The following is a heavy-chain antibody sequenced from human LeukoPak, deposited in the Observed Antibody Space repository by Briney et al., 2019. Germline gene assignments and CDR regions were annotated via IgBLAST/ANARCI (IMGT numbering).Heavy chain of an antibody. CDR3: ARALGSGSYYDDSYYMDV. Sequence: GGSLRLSCAASGFTFSYYWMSWVRQAPGKGLEWVANIKQDGSEKYYVDSVKGRFTISRDNAKSSLYLQMNSLRAEDTAVYYCARALGSGSYYDDSYYMDVWGKGTTVTVSS. CDR1: GFTFSYYW. D-gene: IGHD3-10*01. V-gene: IGHV3-7*01. CDR2: IKQDGSEK. J-gene: IGHJ6*03.